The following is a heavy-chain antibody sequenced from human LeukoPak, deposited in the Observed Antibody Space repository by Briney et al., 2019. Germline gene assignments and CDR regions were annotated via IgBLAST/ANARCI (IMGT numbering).Heavy chain of an antibody. V-gene: IGHV1-2*02. J-gene: IGHJ5*02. CDR1: GYTFTSYA. D-gene: IGHD6-13*01. Sequence: ASVKVSCKASGYTFTSYAMNWVRQAPGQGLEWMGWINPNSGGTNYAQKFQGRVTMTRDTSISTAYMELSRLRSDDTAVYYCARDRLASSWYGDWFDPWGQGTLVTVSS. CDR2: INPNSGGT. CDR3: ARDRLASSWYGDWFDP.